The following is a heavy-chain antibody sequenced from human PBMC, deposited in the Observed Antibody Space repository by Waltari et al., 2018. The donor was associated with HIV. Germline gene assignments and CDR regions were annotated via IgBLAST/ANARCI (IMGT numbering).Heavy chain of an antibody. D-gene: IGHD3-22*01. J-gene: IGHJ4*02. V-gene: IGHV3-33*01. CDR1: GFTFSSYG. CDR2: VWYDGKNK. CDR3: ARTPYDTSGYCFDY. Sequence: QVQLVESGGGVVQPGRYLRLSCAASGFTFSSYGMHWVRQAPGKGLEWLAVVWYDGKNKYYADSVKGRFTVSRDNSKNTLFLQMNSLRVDDTAVYYCARTPYDTSGYCFDYWGQGTLVTVSS.